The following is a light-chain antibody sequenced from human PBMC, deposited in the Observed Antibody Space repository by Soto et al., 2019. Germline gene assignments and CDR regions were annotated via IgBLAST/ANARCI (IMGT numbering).Light chain of an antibody. CDR3: SSYTSSSTLGGV. Sequence: QSVLTQPASVSGSPGQSITISCTGTSSDVGGYNYVSWYQQHPGKAPKLMIYEVSNRPSGVSNRFSGSKSGNTASLTISGLQDEDEADYYCSSYTSSSTLGGVFGGGTKLTVL. CDR2: EVS. J-gene: IGLJ2*01. CDR1: SSDVGGYNY. V-gene: IGLV2-14*01.